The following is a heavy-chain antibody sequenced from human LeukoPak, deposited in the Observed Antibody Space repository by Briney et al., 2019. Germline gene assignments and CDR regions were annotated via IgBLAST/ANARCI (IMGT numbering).Heavy chain of an antibody. CDR2: FYPCDVDT. V-gene: IGHV5-51*01. CDR3: ARLKGASSSGSDY. Sequence: GESLKISCQGPGYLFTNYWIGWVRQMPGKGLEWIGIFYPCDVDTRYNPSFQGRVTISADTSISTTSLQLSSLKASDTAMYYCARLKGASSSGSDYWGQGTLVTVSS. CDR1: GYLFTNYW. D-gene: IGHD2-15*01. J-gene: IGHJ4*02.